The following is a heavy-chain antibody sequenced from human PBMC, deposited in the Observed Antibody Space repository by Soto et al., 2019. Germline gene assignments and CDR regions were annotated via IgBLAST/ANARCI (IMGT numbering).Heavy chain of an antibody. CDR2: VNTYNGNT. Sequence: ASVKVSCKASGYTFTSYGISWVRQAPGQGLEWMGWVNTYNGNTNYAQKFQGRVTMTTDTSTSTAYMELRSLRSDDTAVYYCAREAVSGRTGFDYWGQGTLVTVSS. V-gene: IGHV1-18*01. J-gene: IGHJ4*02. D-gene: IGHD6-19*01. CDR1: GYTFTSYG. CDR3: AREAVSGRTGFDY.